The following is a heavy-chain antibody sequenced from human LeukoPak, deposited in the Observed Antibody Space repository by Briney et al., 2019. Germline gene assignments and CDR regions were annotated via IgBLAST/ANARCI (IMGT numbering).Heavy chain of an antibody. CDR3: ARDSTYYDILTGYYRADWFDP. CDR1: GYTFTGYY. CDR2: INPNSGGT. Sequence: GASVKVSCKASGYTFTGYYMHWVRQAPGQGLEWMGRINPNSGGTNYAQKFQGRVTMTRDTSISTAYMELSRLRSDDTAVYYCARDSTYYDILTGYYRADWFDPWGQGTLVTVSS. J-gene: IGHJ5*02. D-gene: IGHD3-9*01. V-gene: IGHV1-2*06.